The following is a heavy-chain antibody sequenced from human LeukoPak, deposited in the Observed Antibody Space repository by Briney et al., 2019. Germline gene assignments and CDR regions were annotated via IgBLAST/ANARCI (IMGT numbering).Heavy chain of an antibody. Sequence: HGESLKISCKGSGYRFTSYWIGWVRQMPGKGLEWMGIIYPGDSDTRYSPSFQGQVTISADKSISTAYLQWSSLKASDTAIYYCPRLGYSSSSRWFDPWGQGTLVTVSS. J-gene: IGHJ5*02. CDR1: GYRFTSYW. CDR2: IYPGDSDT. D-gene: IGHD6-6*01. V-gene: IGHV5-51*01. CDR3: PRLGYSSSSRWFDP.